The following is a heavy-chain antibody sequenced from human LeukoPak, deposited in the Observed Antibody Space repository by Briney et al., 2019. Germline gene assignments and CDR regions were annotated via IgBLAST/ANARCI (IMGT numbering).Heavy chain of an antibody. Sequence: ASVKVSCKASGYTFTSYGTSWVRQAPGQGLEWMGWISAYNGNTNYAQNLQGRVTMTTDTSTSTAYMDLRSLRSDDAAVYYCAANKPYSGSVDFDYWGQGTLVTVSS. CDR2: ISAYNGNT. D-gene: IGHD1-26*01. J-gene: IGHJ4*02. V-gene: IGHV1-18*01. CDR3: AANKPYSGSVDFDY. CDR1: GYTFTSYG.